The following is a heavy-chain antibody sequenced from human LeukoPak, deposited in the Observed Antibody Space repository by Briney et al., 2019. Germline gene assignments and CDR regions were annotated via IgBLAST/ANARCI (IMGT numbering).Heavy chain of an antibody. CDR1: GYTFTSYG. D-gene: IGHD3-10*01. V-gene: IGHV1-18*01. CDR3: ARHILWFGELRGWFDP. Sequence: GASVKVSCKASGYTFTSYGISWVRQAPGQGLEWMGWISAYNDNTNYAQKLQGRVTMTTDTSTSTAYMELRSLRSDDTAVYYCARHILWFGELRGWFDPWSQGTLVTVSS. J-gene: IGHJ5*02. CDR2: ISAYNDNT.